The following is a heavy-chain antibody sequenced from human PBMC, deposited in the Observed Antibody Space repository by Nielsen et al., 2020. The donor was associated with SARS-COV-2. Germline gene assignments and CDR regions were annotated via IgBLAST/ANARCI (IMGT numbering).Heavy chain of an antibody. D-gene: IGHD3-3*01. CDR3: ARDGASGRFYDWLSHFDL. J-gene: IGHJ2*01. Sequence: SETLSLTCTVSGGPISGHYWTWIRQPPGKGLEWIGEVSHSGSTNTNPSLKSRVTISVDTSKSQFSLKLRSVTAADTAVYYCARDGASGRFYDWLSHFDLWGRGTLVTVSS. V-gene: IGHV4-34*01. CDR2: VSHSGST. CDR1: GGPISGHY.